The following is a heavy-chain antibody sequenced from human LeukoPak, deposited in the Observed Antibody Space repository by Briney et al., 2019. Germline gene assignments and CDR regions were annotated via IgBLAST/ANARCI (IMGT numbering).Heavy chain of an antibody. D-gene: IGHD6-19*01. CDR1: GFTFSSYW. V-gene: IGHV3-74*01. CDR2: INSDGSTT. CDR3: ARVIYSGWEGELSD. J-gene: IGHJ4*02. Sequence: GGSLRLSCAASGFTFSSYWMHWVRQAPGKGLVWVSRINSDGSTTSYADSVMGRFTISRGNAKNTLYLQMNSLRAEDTAVYYCARVIYSGWEGELSDWGQGTLVTVSS.